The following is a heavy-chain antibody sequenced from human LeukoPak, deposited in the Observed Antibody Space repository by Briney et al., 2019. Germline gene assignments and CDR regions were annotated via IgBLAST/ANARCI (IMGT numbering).Heavy chain of an antibody. CDR2: ISSNGGST. V-gene: IGHV3-64*01. Sequence: GGSLRLSCAASGFTFSSYAMHWVRQAPGKGLEYVSAISSNGGSTYYANSVKGRFTISRDNAKNSLYLQMNSLRAEDTAVYYCARDMVTANLLYAFDIWGQGTMVTVSS. D-gene: IGHD2-21*02. CDR1: GFTFSSYA. J-gene: IGHJ3*02. CDR3: ARDMVTANLLYAFDI.